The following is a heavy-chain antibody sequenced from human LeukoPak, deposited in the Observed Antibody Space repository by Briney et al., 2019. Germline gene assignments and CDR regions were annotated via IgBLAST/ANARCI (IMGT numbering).Heavy chain of an antibody. CDR3: ARDLSTVTHYYGMDV. V-gene: IGHV3-15*01. J-gene: IGHJ6*02. D-gene: IGHD4-17*01. CDR2: IKSKTDAATT. CDR1: GFSFSNVW. Sequence: PGGSLRLSCAASGFSFSNVWTSWVRQAPGKGLEWVGRIKSKTDAATTDYAAPVKGRFTISRDDSKNTLYLQMNSLRAEDTAVYYCARDLSTVTHYYGMDVWGQGTTVTVSS.